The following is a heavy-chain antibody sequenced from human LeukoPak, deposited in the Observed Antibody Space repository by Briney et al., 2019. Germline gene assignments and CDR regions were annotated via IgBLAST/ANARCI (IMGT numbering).Heavy chain of an antibody. V-gene: IGHV4-61*08. CDR2: ILHSGRS. CDR1: GGSLSGGDYY. D-gene: IGHD6-13*01. CDR3: ARGARQLAHYFDY. Sequence: SETLSLTCTVSGGSLSGGDYYWSWIRQSPGKGLEWIGYILHSGRSRSNPSLKGRGAMSVDTSKNQISLKLYSVTAADTAVYYCARGARQLAHYFDYWGQGTLVTVSS. J-gene: IGHJ4*02.